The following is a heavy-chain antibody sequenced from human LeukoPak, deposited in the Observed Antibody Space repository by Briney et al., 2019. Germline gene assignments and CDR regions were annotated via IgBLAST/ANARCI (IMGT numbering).Heavy chain of an antibody. V-gene: IGHV4-59*12. CDR1: GGSISSYY. D-gene: IGHD4-23*01. CDR2: IYHTGNT. CDR3: ARERPLDTVVSQDF. J-gene: IGHJ4*02. Sequence: PSETLSLTCTVSGGSISSYYWSWIRQPPGKGLEWIGYIYHTGNTYYNPSLESRVTMSVDKSKNQFSLSLASVTVADTAVYYCARERPLDTVVSQDFWGQGTLVIVSS.